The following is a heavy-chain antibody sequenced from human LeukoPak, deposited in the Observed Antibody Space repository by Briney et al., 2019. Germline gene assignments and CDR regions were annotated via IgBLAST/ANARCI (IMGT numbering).Heavy chain of an antibody. CDR1: GGTFSSYA. J-gene: IGHJ6*04. CDR2: IIPIFGTA. D-gene: IGHD2-15*01. V-gene: IGHV1-69*06. CDR3: ATRNKDIVVDDSPVMDV. Sequence: ASVKVSRKASGGTFSSYAISWVRQAPGQGLEWMGGIIPIFGTANYAQKFQGRVTITADKSTSTAYMELSSLRSEDTAVYYCATRNKDIVVDDSPVMDVWAKGPRSPSPQ.